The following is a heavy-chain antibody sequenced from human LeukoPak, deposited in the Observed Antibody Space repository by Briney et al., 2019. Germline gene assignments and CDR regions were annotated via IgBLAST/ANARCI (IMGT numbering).Heavy chain of an antibody. CDR3: ATNLRYYDYVWGSLNSRKLNNDY. V-gene: IGHV3-23*01. Sequence: PGGSLRLSCAASGFTVSSNYMSWVRQAPGKGLEWVSAISGSGGSTYYADSVKGRFTISRDNSKNTLYLQMNSLRAEDTAVYYCATNLRYYDYVWGSLNSRKLNNDYWGQGTLVTVSS. CDR1: GFTVSSNY. J-gene: IGHJ4*02. CDR2: ISGSGGST. D-gene: IGHD3-16*01.